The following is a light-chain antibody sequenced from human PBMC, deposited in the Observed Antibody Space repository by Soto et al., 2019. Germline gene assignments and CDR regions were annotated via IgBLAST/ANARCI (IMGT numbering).Light chain of an antibody. V-gene: IGLV2-11*01. CDR2: DVN. J-gene: IGLJ1*01. CDR1: SSDVGGYYY. Sequence: QSLLTQPRSVSGSPGQSVTIPCTGTSSDVGGYYYVSWFQQHPGKAPKLLIYDVNKRPSGVPDRFSASKSGTTASLTISGLQVEDEADYYCYSYAGSYTFYVFGTGTKVTVL. CDR3: YSYAGSYTFYV.